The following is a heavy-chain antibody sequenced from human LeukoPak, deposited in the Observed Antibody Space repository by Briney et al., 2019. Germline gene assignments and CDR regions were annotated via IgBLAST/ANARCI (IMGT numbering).Heavy chain of an antibody. Sequence: SETLSLTCTVSGGSISSSSYYWGWIRQPPGKGLEWIGSIYYSGSTYYNPSLKSRVTISVDTSKNQFSLKLSSVTAADTAVYYCAREYFYNYSGHGCSAYWGQGTLVTVSS. CDR3: AREYFYNYSGHGCSAY. CDR2: IYYSGST. J-gene: IGHJ4*02. CDR1: GGSISSSSYY. V-gene: IGHV4-39*02. D-gene: IGHD2-15*01.